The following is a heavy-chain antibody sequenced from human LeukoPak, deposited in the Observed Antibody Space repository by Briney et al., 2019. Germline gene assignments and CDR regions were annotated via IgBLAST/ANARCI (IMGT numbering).Heavy chain of an antibody. D-gene: IGHD2-2*01. CDR2: INPSGGST. J-gene: IGHJ5*02. CDR3: ARDGGDIVVVPALFKPQPNWFDP. V-gene: IGHV1-46*01. Sequence: AASVKVSCKASGYTFTSYYMHWVRQAPGQGLEWMGIINPSGGSTSYAQKFQGRVTMTRDTSTSTVYMELSSLRSEDTAVYYCARDGGDIVVVPALFKPQPNWFDPWGQGTLVTVSS. CDR1: GYTFTSYY.